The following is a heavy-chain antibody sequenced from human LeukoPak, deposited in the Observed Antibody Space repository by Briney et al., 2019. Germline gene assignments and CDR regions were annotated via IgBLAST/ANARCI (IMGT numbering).Heavy chain of an antibody. D-gene: IGHD5-18*01. CDR2: IIPTFGTA. J-gene: IGHJ4*02. V-gene: IGHV1-69*06. CDR3: AKVGRWYSYGAD. CDR1: GGTFSSYA. Sequence: SVKVSCKASGGTFSSYAISWVRQAPGQGLEWMGGIIPTFGTANYAQKFQGRVTITADKSTSTAYMELNSLRAEDTAVYYCAKVGRWYSYGADWGQGTLVTVSS.